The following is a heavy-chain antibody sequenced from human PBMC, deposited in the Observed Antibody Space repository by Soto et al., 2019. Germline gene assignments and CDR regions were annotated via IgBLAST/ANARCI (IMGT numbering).Heavy chain of an antibody. V-gene: IGHV3-33*01. CDR2: IWYDGSNK. CDR1: GFTFSSYG. D-gene: IGHD3-3*01. Sequence: HPGGSLRLSCAASGFTFSSYGMHWVRQAPGKGLEWVAVIWYDGSNKYHADSVKGRFTISRDNSKNTLYLQMNSLRAEDTAVYYCARDALRFLEWYQDYYYYMDVWGKGTTVTVSS. CDR3: ARDALRFLEWYQDYYYYMDV. J-gene: IGHJ6*03.